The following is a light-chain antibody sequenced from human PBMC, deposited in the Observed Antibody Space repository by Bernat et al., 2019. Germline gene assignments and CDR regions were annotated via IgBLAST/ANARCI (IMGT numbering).Light chain of an antibody. CDR2: DAS. CDR3: QQSYSAPFT. Sequence: EIVLTQSPATLSLSPGERATLSCRASQSVSSYLAWYQQKPGQAPRLLIYDASNRATGIPARFSGTGSGPDFTLTISSLQPEDFATYHCQQSYSAPFTFGQGTRLEIK. J-gene: IGKJ5*01. CDR1: QSVSSY. V-gene: IGKV3-11*01.